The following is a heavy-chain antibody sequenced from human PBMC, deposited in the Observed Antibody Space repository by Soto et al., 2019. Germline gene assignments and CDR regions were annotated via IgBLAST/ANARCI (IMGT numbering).Heavy chain of an antibody. CDR1: GGSISSGDYY. Sequence: SETLSLTCTVSGGSISSGDYYWGWSRQPPGKGLEWIGYIYYSGSTYYNPSLKSRVTISVDTSKNQFSLKLSSVTAADTAVYYCARVFWGVANWFDPWGQGTLVTVSS. D-gene: IGHD7-27*01. V-gene: IGHV4-30-4*01. CDR2: IYYSGST. CDR3: ARVFWGVANWFDP. J-gene: IGHJ5*02.